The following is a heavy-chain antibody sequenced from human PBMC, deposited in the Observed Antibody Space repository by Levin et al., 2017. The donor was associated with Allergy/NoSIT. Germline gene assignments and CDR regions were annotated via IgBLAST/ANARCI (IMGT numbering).Heavy chain of an antibody. CDR1: XXXXXSXX. D-gene: IGHD6-13*01. J-gene: IGHJ6*03. CDR2: IWYDGSNK. CDR3: ARGAADGTYHYYYYMDV. Sequence: GGSLRLSCAASXXXXXSXXXXXXXXXXXKGLEWVALIWYDGSNKYYADSVKGRFTISRDNPKNTLYLQVNSLRAEDTAVYYCARGAADGTYHYYYYMDVWGKGTTVTVSS. V-gene: IGHV3-33*01.